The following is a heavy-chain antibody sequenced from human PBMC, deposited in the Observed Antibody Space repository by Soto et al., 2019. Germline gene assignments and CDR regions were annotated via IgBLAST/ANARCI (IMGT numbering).Heavy chain of an antibody. CDR2: INHSGST. D-gene: IGHD2-15*01. CDR3: ARGGVGYCSGGSCYVADY. CDR1: GGSFSGYY. V-gene: IGHV4-34*01. Sequence: SETLSLTCAVYGGSFSGYYWSWIRQPPGKGLEWIGEINHSGSTNYNPSLKSRVTISVDTSKNQFSLKLSSVTAADTAVYYCARGGVGYCSGGSCYVADYWGQGTLVTVSS. J-gene: IGHJ4*02.